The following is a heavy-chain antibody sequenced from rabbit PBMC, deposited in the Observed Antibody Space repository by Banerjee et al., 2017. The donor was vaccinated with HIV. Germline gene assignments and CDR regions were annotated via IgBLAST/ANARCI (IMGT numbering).Heavy chain of an antibody. V-gene: IGHV1S45*01. CDR1: GIDFSSYYY. Sequence: QQQLEESGGGLVKPGGTLTLTCKASGIDFSSYYYMCWVRQAPGKGLEWIACIYAGNSGSTYYASWAKGRFTISKTSSTTVTLQMTSLTAADTATYFCARATTTDSRYASTRLHLWGPGTLVIVS. CDR3: ARATTTDSRYASTRLHL. J-gene: IGHJ3*01. D-gene: IGHD6-1*01. CDR2: IYAGNSGST.